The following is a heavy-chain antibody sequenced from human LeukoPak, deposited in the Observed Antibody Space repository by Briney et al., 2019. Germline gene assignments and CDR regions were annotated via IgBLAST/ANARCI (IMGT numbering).Heavy chain of an antibody. V-gene: IGHV3-33*05. Sequence: PGGSLRLSCAASGFTFSSYGMHWVRQAPGKGLEWVAVISYDGSNKHYADSVKSRFTISRDNSKNTLYLQMTSLRAEDTAVYYCARDNMAAPGNSYYYGLDVWGQGTTVTVSS. CDR3: ARDNMAAPGNSYYYGLDV. J-gene: IGHJ6*02. D-gene: IGHD6-13*01. CDR2: ISYDGSNK. CDR1: GFTFSSYG.